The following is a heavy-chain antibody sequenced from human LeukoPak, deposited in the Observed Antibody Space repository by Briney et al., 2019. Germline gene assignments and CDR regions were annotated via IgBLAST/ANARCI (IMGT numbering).Heavy chain of an antibody. CDR1: GFTFSDYY. V-gene: IGHV3-11*01. CDR2: ISSSGSTI. CDR3: ARGDIVVVVAATHAFDI. D-gene: IGHD2-15*01. J-gene: IGHJ3*02. Sequence: GGSLRLSCAASGFTFSDYYMSWIRQAPGKGLEWVSYISSSGSTIYYADSVKGRFTISRDNAKNSLYLQMNSLRAEDTAVYYCARGDIVVVVAATHAFDIWGQGTMVTVSS.